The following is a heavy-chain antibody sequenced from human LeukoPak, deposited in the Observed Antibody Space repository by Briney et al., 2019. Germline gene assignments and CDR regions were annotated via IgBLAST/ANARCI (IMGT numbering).Heavy chain of an antibody. D-gene: IGHD3-22*01. CDR2: IYTSGST. CDR3: ATPDSSGYYYLY. CDR1: GGSISSYY. Sequence: SEALSLTCTVSGGSISSYYWSWIRQPAGKGLEWIGRIYTSGSTNYNSSLKSRVTISVDTSKNQFSLRLSSVTAADTAVYYCATPDSSGYYYLYWGQGTLVTVPS. V-gene: IGHV4-4*07. J-gene: IGHJ4*02.